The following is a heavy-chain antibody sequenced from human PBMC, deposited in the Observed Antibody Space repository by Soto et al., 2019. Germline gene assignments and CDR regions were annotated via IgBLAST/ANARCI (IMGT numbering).Heavy chain of an antibody. CDR1: GFTFSSYA. CDR2: ISGSGGST. V-gene: IGHV3-23*01. D-gene: IGHD6-19*01. J-gene: IGHJ2*01. CDR3: AGVGIEVAGTNWYFDL. Sequence: GGSLRLSCAASGFTFSSYAMSWVRQAPGKGLEWVSAISGSGGSTYYADSVKGRFTISRDNSKNTLYLQMNSLRAEDTAVYYCAGVGIEVAGTNWYFDLWGRGTLVTVSS.